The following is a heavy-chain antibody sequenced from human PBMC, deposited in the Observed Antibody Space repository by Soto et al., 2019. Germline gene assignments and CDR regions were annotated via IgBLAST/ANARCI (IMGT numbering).Heavy chain of an antibody. CDR3: TRDRCSGTSCYFRY. CDR1: GFNLSSSA. D-gene: IGHD2-2*01. CDR2: ISYDGSKK. J-gene: IGHJ4*02. Sequence: PGGSLRLSCAASGFNLSSSAMNWVRQAPGKGLEWLSVISYDGSKKYYADSVKGRFTISRDDSKNTLYLQMHSLRADDTAVYYCTRDRCSGTSCYFRYWGQGTLVT. V-gene: IGHV3-30-3*01.